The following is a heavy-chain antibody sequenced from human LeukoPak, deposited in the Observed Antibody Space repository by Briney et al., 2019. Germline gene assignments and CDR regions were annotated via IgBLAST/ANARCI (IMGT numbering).Heavy chain of an antibody. Sequence: GGSLRLSCAASGLTFSSYWMNWVRQPPGKGLEWVALIDEDESQKYYVDSVKGRFTISRDNAKKSLYLQMDSLRAEDTAVYYCARDVAWGRFDFWGQGTLATVSS. V-gene: IGHV3-7*01. CDR3: ARDVAWGRFDF. J-gene: IGHJ4*02. CDR1: GLTFSSYW. D-gene: IGHD1-26*01. CDR2: IDEDESQK.